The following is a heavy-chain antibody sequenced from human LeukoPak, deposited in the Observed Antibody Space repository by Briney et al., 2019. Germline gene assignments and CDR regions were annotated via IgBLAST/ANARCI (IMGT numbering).Heavy chain of an antibody. CDR2: IIFSGTST. Sequence: GGSLRLSCAASGFSFSTYGMSWVRRAPGKGLEWISGIIFSGTSTYYADSVKGRFTISRDNSKNSLSLQMNSLRADDTAVYYCAKEGSYYCFDYWGQGTLVTVSS. J-gene: IGHJ4*02. CDR1: GFSFSTYG. V-gene: IGHV3-23*01. CDR3: AKEGSYYCFDY. D-gene: IGHD1-26*01.